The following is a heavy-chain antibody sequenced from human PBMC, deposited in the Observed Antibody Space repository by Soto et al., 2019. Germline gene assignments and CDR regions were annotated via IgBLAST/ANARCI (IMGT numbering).Heavy chain of an antibody. D-gene: IGHD6-6*01. Sequence: QVQLQESGPGLVKPSETLTLICNVSGDSMSGYYGSWVRQPAGQGLEWIGRVYSSGVANYNPSIESGVTMSIDTSKNQFSLRLRSVTAADTAVYFCARLGSGSSLVYWGQGIPVTVSS. CDR2: VYSSGVA. CDR1: GDSMSGYY. CDR3: ARLGSGSSLVY. V-gene: IGHV4-4*07. J-gene: IGHJ4*02.